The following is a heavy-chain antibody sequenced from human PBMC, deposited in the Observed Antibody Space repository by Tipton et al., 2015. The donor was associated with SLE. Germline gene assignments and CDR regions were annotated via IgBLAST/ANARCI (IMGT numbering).Heavy chain of an antibody. CDR1: GGSVGSDNYY. V-gene: IGHV4-39*07. D-gene: IGHD5-12*01. CDR3: ARRLVATIRGNWFDP. CDR2: MYYSGTT. Sequence: TLSLTCTVSGGSVGSDNYYWGWIRQPPGKGLEWIGSMYYSGTTYYNPSLKSRVTISVDTSKNQFSLELSSVTAADTAVYYCARRLVATIRGNWFDPWGQGTLVTISS. J-gene: IGHJ5*02.